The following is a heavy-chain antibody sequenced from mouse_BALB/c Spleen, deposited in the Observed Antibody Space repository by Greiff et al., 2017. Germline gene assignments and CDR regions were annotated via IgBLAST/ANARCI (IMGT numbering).Heavy chain of an antibody. CDR2: IRNKASGYTT. Sequence: EVLLVESGGGLVQPGGSLRLSCATSGFTFTDYYMRWVRQPPGKALEWVGFIRNKASGYTTEYSASVKGRFTITRDNSESILYLQMNTLRAEDSATYNCARTLRAMDYWGQGTTVTVSS. D-gene: IGHD1-1*01. V-gene: IGHV7-3*02. J-gene: IGHJ4*01. CDR3: ARTLRAMDY. CDR1: GFTFTDYY.